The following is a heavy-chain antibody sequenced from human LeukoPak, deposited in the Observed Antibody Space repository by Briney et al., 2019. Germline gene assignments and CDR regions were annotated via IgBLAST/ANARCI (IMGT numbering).Heavy chain of an antibody. D-gene: IGHD6-19*01. J-gene: IGHJ4*02. CDR2: ISSSSSYI. Sequence: PGGSLRLSCAASGFTFSSYSMNWVRQAPGKGLEWVSSISSSSSYIYYADSVKGRFTISRDNSKNTLYLQMNSLRAEDTAVYYCAKSGNIAVVIDYWGQGTLVTVSS. CDR3: AKSGNIAVVIDY. CDR1: GFTFSSYS. V-gene: IGHV3-21*01.